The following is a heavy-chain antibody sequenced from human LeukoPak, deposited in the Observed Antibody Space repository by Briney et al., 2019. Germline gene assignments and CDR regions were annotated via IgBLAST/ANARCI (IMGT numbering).Heavy chain of an antibody. CDR2: IYDSGRT. D-gene: IGHD6-13*01. CDR1: GYSISSGYY. J-gene: IGHJ4*02. Sequence: SETLSLTCAVSGYSISSGYYWGWSRPPPGKGREWIGIIYDSGRTYYNPSLKRRVTISVYTSKNQFSLKLSSVTAADTAVYYCARARIAAAAEYFDYWGQGTLVTVSS. CDR3: ARARIAAAAEYFDY. V-gene: IGHV4-38-2*01.